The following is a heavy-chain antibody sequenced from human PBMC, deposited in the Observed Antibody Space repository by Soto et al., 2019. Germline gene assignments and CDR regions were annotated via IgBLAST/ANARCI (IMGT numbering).Heavy chain of an antibody. J-gene: IGHJ4*02. CDR2: TYYRSKWYN. D-gene: IGHD6-13*01. Sequence: SQTLSLTCAISGDSVSSNSAPWNWIRQSPSRGLEWLGRTYYRSKWYNDYAVSVKSRITINPDTSKNQFSLQLNSVTPEDTAVYYCARVLPHRFAAFDYWGQGTLVTVSS. V-gene: IGHV6-1*01. CDR3: ARVLPHRFAAFDY. CDR1: GDSVSSNSAP.